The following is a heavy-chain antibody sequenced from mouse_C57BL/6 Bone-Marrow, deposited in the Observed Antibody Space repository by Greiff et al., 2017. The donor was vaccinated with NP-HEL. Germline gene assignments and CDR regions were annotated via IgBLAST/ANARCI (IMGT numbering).Heavy chain of an antibody. V-gene: IGHV1-82*01. J-gene: IGHJ4*01. Sequence: QVQLKESGPELVKPGASVKISCKASGYAFSSSWMNWVKQRPGKGLEWIGRIYPGDGDTNYTGKFKGKATLTADKSSSTAYMQLSSLTSEDSAVYFCANPNSSDYAMDYWGQGTSVTVSS. D-gene: IGHD3-2*02. CDR1: GYAFSSSW. CDR3: ANPNSSDYAMDY. CDR2: IYPGDGDT.